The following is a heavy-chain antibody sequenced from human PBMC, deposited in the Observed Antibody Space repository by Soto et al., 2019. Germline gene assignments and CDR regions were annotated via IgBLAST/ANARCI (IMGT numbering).Heavy chain of an antibody. CDR2: IDPSDSYT. CDR1: GYSFTSYW. D-gene: IGHD3-10*01. Sequence: GESLKISCKGSGYSFTSYWISWVRQMPGKGLEWMGRIDPSDSYTNYSPFFQGHVTISADKSISTAYLQWSSLKASDTAMYYCASPPSYYGWGSPPWMDVWGQGTTVTVSS. CDR3: ASPPSYYGWGSPPWMDV. V-gene: IGHV5-10-1*01. J-gene: IGHJ6*02.